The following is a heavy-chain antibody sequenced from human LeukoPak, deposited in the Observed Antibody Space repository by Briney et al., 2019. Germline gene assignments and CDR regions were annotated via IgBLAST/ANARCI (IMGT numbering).Heavy chain of an antibody. CDR2: IIPIFGTA. Sequence: GSSVKVSCKASGGTFSSYAISWVRQAPGQGLEWMGGIIPIFGTANYAQKFQGRVTITADKSTSTAYMELSSLRSEDTAVYYCARERGQYYYDSSGYSYQNAFDIWGQGTMVTVSS. V-gene: IGHV1-69*06. CDR1: GGTFSSYA. J-gene: IGHJ3*02. D-gene: IGHD3-22*01. CDR3: ARERGQYYYDSSGYSYQNAFDI.